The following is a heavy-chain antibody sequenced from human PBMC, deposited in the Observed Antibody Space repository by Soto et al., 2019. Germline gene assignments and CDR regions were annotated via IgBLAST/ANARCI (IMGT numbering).Heavy chain of an antibody. V-gene: IGHV4-39*01. J-gene: IGHJ4*02. Sequence: QLQLQESGPGLVKPSETLSLTCTVSGGSISSSSYYWGWIRQPPGKGLEWIGSIYYSGSTYYNPSLKRRVPISVDTSTNQFSLKLSSVTAADTAVYYCARPSDDSSGGVYDYWGQGTLVTVSS. D-gene: IGHD3-22*01. CDR3: ARPSDDSSGGVYDY. CDR2: IYYSGST. CDR1: GGSISSSSYY.